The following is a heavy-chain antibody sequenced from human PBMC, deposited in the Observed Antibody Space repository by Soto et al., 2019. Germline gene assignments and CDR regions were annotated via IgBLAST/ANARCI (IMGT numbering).Heavy chain of an antibody. CDR2: MVGDGSSS. V-gene: IGHV3-23*01. D-gene: IGHD1-26*01. Sequence: EVQLLESGGGLAQPGGSLRLSCAASGFIFRTYAMNWVRQAPGKGLEWVSVMVGDGSSSDYADSVRGRFTISRDNYKNTLYLQMNSLRVEDTAVYYCAKDLRPDGRYDLDYWGQGTLVTVSS. J-gene: IGHJ4*02. CDR3: AKDLRPDGRYDLDY. CDR1: GFIFRTYA.